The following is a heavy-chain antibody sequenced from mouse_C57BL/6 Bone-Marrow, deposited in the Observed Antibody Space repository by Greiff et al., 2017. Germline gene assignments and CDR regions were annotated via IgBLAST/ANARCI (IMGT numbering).Heavy chain of an antibody. Sequence: EVKVEESGGGLVTPGGSLTLSCAASGFTFSSYAMSWVRQTPEKRLEWVATISDGGSYTYYPDNVRGRCTISRDNARNDLFLQMSHLKSENTAMXYCASDIDYYAMDYWGQGTSVTVSS. J-gene: IGHJ4*01. V-gene: IGHV5-4*03. CDR3: ASDIDYYAMDY. CDR1: GFTFSSYA. CDR2: ISDGGSYT.